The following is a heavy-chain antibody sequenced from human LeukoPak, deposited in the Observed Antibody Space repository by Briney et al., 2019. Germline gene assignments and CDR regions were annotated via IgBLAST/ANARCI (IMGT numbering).Heavy chain of an antibody. J-gene: IGHJ4*02. D-gene: IGHD1-26*01. V-gene: IGHV1-69*06. CDR2: IIPIFGTA. CDR3: ARGPVGGSYYGNY. Sequence: SVKVSCKASGGTFSSYAISWVRQAPGQGLEWMGGIIPIFGTANYAQKFQGRVTITADKSTSTAYMELSSLRSEDTAVYYCARGPVGGSYYGNYWGQGTLVTVSS. CDR1: GGTFSSYA.